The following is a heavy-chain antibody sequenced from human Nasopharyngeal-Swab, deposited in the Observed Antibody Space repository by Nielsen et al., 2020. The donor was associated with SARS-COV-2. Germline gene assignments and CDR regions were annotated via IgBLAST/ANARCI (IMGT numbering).Heavy chain of an antibody. CDR2: INLSGRT. V-gene: IGHV4-34*01. Sequence: GSLRLSCAVYGGSFNNYYWSWIRQPPGKGLEWIGEINLSGRTNYNPSLKRRVTISVDTSKNQFSLNLNSVTAADTAVYFCARGGVPSAMAYYFDYWGQGTLVTVSS. D-gene: IGHD2-2*01. CDR1: GGSFNNYY. CDR3: ARGGVPSAMAYYFDY. J-gene: IGHJ4*02.